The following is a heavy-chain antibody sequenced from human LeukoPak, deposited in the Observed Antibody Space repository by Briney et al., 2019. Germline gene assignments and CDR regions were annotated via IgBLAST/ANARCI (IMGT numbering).Heavy chain of an antibody. Sequence: PSETLPLTCTVSVGSLSSSSYYWGWIRPPLGNGLEWLGSIYYSGSTYYHPSLKSRVTISVDTSKNQFSLKLSSVTAADTAVYYCARVSFKHYYYYYMDVWGKGTTVTVSS. CDR1: VGSLSSSSYY. CDR3: ARVSFKHYYYYYMDV. J-gene: IGHJ6*03. CDR2: IYYSGST. V-gene: IGHV4-39*07.